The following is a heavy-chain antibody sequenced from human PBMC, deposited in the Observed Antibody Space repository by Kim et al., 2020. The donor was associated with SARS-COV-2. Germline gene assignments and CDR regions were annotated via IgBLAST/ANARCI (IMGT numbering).Heavy chain of an antibody. Sequence: GGSLRLSCAASGFTVSSNYMSWVRQAPGKGLEWVSVIYSGGSTYYADSVKGRFTISRDNSKNTLYLQMNSLRAEDTAVYYCARDRATTGGDYFDYWGQGTLVTGSS. V-gene: IGHV3-66*01. J-gene: IGHJ4*02. CDR3: ARDRATTGGDYFDY. CDR1: GFTVSSNY. D-gene: IGHD1-26*01. CDR2: IYSGGST.